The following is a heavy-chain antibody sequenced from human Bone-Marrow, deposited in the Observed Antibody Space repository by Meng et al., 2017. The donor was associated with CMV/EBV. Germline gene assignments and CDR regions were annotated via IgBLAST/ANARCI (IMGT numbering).Heavy chain of an antibody. CDR3: ARDRVGATAGGWFDP. V-gene: IGHV1-69*01. CDR1: GGPFTSFG. Sequence: SGGPFTSFGITWVRQAPGQGLEWMGGIIPIFGTAKYAQKFQGRVKVIADESTNTAYMELSSLTSEDTALYYCARDRVGATAGGWFDPWGQGTLVTVSS. D-gene: IGHD1-26*01. CDR2: IIPIFGTA. J-gene: IGHJ5*02.